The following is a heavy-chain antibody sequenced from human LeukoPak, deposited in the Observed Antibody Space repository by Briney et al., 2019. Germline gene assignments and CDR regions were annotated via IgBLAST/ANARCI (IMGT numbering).Heavy chain of an antibody. Sequence: GGTLRLSCAASGFTFSSYGMSWVRQAPGKGLEWVSAISGSGGSTYYADSVKGRFTISRDNSKNTLYLQMNSLRAEDTAVYYCAKVINSGYDLGEYYFDYWGQGTLVTVSS. J-gene: IGHJ4*02. CDR1: GFTFSSYG. CDR2: ISGSGGST. V-gene: IGHV3-23*01. D-gene: IGHD5-12*01. CDR3: AKVINSGYDLGEYYFDY.